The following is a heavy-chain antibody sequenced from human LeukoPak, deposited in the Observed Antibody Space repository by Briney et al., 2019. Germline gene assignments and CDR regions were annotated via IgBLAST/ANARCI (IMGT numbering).Heavy chain of an antibody. CDR1: GFTFGDYA. V-gene: IGHV3-49*04. CDR2: IRSKAYGGTT. Sequence: GGSLRLSCTASGFTFGDYAMSWVRQAPGEGLVWVGFIRSKAYGGTTEYAASVKGRFTISRDDSKSIAYLQMNSLKTEDTAVYYCTRDSLDRIAVAGTLDYWGQGTLVTVST. D-gene: IGHD6-19*01. J-gene: IGHJ4*02. CDR3: TRDSLDRIAVAGTLDY.